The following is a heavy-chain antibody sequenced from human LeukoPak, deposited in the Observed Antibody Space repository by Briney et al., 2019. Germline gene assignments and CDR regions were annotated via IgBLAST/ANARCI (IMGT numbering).Heavy chain of an antibody. CDR1: GDSINNENYY. Sequence: MASETLSLTCSASGDSINNENYYWGWIRQPPGKGLEWIGSIYYRGNTYYNPSLKSRVTISVDTSKNQFSLKLSSVTAADTAVYFCARAGGYYYDSSGYYSNSYMDVWGKGATVTVSS. V-gene: IGHV4-39*07. CDR2: IYYRGNT. CDR3: ARAGGYYYDSSGYYSNSYMDV. D-gene: IGHD3-22*01. J-gene: IGHJ6*03.